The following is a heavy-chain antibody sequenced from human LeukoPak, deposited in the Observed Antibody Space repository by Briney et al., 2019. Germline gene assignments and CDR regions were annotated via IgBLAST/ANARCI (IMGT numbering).Heavy chain of an antibody. V-gene: IGHV4-59*01. CDR2: IYYSGST. CDR3: ARGSSSSSFFFDY. CDR1: GGSISSYY. D-gene: IGHD6-6*01. Sequence: PSETLSLTCTVSGGSISSYYWSWTRQPPGKGLEWIGYIYYSGSTNYNPSLKSRVTISVDTSKNQFSLKLSSVTAADTAVYYCARGSSSSSFFFDYWGQGTLVTVSS. J-gene: IGHJ4*02.